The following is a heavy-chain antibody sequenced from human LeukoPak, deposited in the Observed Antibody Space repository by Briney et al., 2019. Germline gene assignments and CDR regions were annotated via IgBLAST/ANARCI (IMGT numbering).Heavy chain of an antibody. Sequence: GGSLRLSCAASGFTFSSYGMHWVRQAPGKGLEWVANIKKDGSEKYYVDSVKGRFTISRDNAKNSLYLQMNSLRAEDTAVYYCARDPPEWEHAFDIWGQGTMVTVSS. D-gene: IGHD1-26*01. V-gene: IGHV3-7*01. CDR1: GFTFSSYG. CDR3: ARDPPEWEHAFDI. J-gene: IGHJ3*02. CDR2: IKKDGSEK.